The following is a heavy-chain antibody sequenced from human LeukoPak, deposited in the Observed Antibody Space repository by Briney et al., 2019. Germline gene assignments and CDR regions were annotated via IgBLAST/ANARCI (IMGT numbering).Heavy chain of an antibody. V-gene: IGHV3-21*04. J-gene: IGHJ4*02. CDR1: GFTFSDYS. CDR3: ARTLGVTTAFDF. D-gene: IGHD4-17*01. CDR2: ISGSGGST. Sequence: PGGSLRLSCAASGFTFSDYSMNWVRQAPGKGLEWVSAISGSGGSTYYADSVKGRFTISRDNAKNSLYLQMNSLRAEDTAVYYCARTLGVTTAFDFWGQGTLVTVSS.